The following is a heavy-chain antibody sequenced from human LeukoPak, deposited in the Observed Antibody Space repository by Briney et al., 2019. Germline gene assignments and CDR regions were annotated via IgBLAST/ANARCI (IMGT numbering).Heavy chain of an antibody. D-gene: IGHD3-10*01. J-gene: IGHJ5*02. CDR1: GHTFTSYG. Sequence: ASVKVSCKASGHTFTSYGISWVRQAPGQGLEWMGWISAYNGNTNYAQKLQGRVTMTTDTSTSTAYMELRSLRSDDTAVYYCARVGAMVRGVIITHWFDPWGQGTLVSVSS. V-gene: IGHV1-18*01. CDR3: ARVGAMVRGVIITHWFDP. CDR2: ISAYNGNT.